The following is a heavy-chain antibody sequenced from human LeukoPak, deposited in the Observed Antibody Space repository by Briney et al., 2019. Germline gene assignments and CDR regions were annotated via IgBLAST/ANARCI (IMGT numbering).Heavy chain of an antibody. D-gene: IGHD3-10*01. Sequence: VIIGSYGSTYYAHSVKGRFTISRDKSKNTLYLQMNSLGAEDTAVYYCAKEYYYGSGTYYDYWGQGTLVTVSS. V-gene: IGHV3-23*01. J-gene: IGHJ4*02. CDR2: IIGSYGST. CDR3: AKEYYYGSGTYYDY.